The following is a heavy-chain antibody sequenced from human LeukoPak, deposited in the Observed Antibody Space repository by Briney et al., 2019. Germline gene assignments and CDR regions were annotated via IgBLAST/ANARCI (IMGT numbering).Heavy chain of an antibody. CDR1: GGTFSSYA. Sequence: ASVKVSCKASGGTFSSYAISWVRQAPGQGLEWMGWINPNSGGTNYAQKFQGRVTMTRDTSISTAYMELSRLRSDDTAVYYCARDLIAAAGTSWFDPWGQGTLVTVSS. D-gene: IGHD6-13*01. CDR2: INPNSGGT. CDR3: ARDLIAAAGTSWFDP. V-gene: IGHV1-2*02. J-gene: IGHJ5*02.